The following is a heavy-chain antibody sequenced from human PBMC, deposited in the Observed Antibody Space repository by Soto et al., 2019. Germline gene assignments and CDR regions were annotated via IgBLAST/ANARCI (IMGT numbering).Heavy chain of an antibody. CDR2: IKSKTDGGTT. J-gene: IGHJ4*02. CDR1: GFTFSNAW. Sequence: EVQLVESGGGLVKPGGSLRLSCAASGFTFSNAWMSWVRQAPGKGLEWVGRIKSKTDGGTTDYAAPVKGRFTISRDDSKNTLYLQMNSLKTEDTAVYYCTTDPSQVTMIVVVIIWGQGTLVTVSS. V-gene: IGHV3-15*01. CDR3: TTDPSQVTMIVVVII. D-gene: IGHD3-22*01.